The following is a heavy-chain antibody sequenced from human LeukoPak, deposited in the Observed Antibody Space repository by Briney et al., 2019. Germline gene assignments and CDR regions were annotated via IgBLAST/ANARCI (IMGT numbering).Heavy chain of an antibody. V-gene: IGHV3-15*01. CDR2: IKSKTDGGTT. J-gene: IGHJ4*02. CDR1: GFTFSNAW. CDR3: TTRLWFGELRSDY. Sequence: PGGSLRLSCAASGFTFSNAWMSWVRQAPGKGLEWVGRIKSKTDGGTTDYAAPVKGRFTISRDDSKNTLYLQMNSLKTEDTAAYYCTTRLWFGELRSDYWGQGTLVTVSS. D-gene: IGHD3-10*01.